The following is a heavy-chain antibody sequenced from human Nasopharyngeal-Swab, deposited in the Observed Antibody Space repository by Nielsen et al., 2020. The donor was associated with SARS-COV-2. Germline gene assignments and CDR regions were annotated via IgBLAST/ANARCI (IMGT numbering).Heavy chain of an antibody. D-gene: IGHD3-22*01. V-gene: IGHV1-69*04. CDR1: GYTFTSYD. Sequence: SVKVSCKASGYTFTSYDISWVRQAPGQGLEWMGRIIPILGIANYAQKFQGRVTITADKSTSTAYMELSSLRSEDTAVYYCATARGHYYDSSGYYRYWGQGTLVTVSS. CDR2: IIPILGIA. J-gene: IGHJ4*02. CDR3: ATARGHYYDSSGYYRY.